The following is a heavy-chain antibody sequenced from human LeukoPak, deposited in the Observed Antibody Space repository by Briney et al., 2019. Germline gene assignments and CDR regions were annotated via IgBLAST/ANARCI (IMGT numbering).Heavy chain of an antibody. CDR2: IIPIFGTA. V-gene: IGHV1-69*01. Sequence: ASVKVSCKASGGTFSSYAISWVRQAPGQGLEWMGGIIPIFGTANYAQMFQGRVTITADESTSTAYMEPSSLRSEDTAVYYYARDDSYDSPDYWGQGTLVTVSS. CDR3: ARDDSYDSPDY. CDR1: GGTFSSYA. D-gene: IGHD5-18*01. J-gene: IGHJ4*02.